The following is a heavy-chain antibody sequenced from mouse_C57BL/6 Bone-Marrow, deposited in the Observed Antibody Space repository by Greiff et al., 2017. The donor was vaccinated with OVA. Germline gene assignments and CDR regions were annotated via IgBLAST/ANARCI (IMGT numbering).Heavy chain of an antibody. D-gene: IGHD1-1*01. Sequence: QVQLQQPGAELVMPGASVKLSCKASGYTFTSYWMHWVKQRPGQGLEWIGEIDPSDSYTNYNQKFKGKSTLTVDKSSSTAYMQLSSLTSEDSAVYYCARTNLLSWYFDVWGTGTTVTVSS. CDR1: GYTFTSYW. V-gene: IGHV1-69*01. CDR3: ARTNLLSWYFDV. J-gene: IGHJ1*03. CDR2: IDPSDSYT.